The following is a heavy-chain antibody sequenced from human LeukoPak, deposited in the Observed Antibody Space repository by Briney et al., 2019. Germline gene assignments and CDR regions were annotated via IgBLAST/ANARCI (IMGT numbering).Heavy chain of an antibody. D-gene: IGHD1-26*01. J-gene: IGHJ4*02. CDR1: GFTFSNYA. CDR2: ISGSAGNT. CDR3: ANVEWPLDY. Sequence: GGSLRLSCAASGFTFSNYAMSWVRQAPGKGLEWVSAISGSAGNTYYADSVKRRFTISRDNSRNTQYLQMNSLRAEDTAIYYCANVEWPLDYWGQGTLVTVSS. V-gene: IGHV3-23*01.